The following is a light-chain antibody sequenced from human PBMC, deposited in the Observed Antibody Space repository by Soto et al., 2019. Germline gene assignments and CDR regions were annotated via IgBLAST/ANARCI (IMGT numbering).Light chain of an antibody. J-gene: IGLJ1*01. Sequence: QSALTQPASVSGSPGQSMTISCTGTSSDVGGYDYVSWYQLHPGKAPKLMICEVTNRPSGVSYRFSGSKSGNTASLTISGLQAEDEADYYCSSYTSSSTYVFGTGTKVTVL. CDR1: SSDVGGYDY. CDR2: EVT. V-gene: IGLV2-14*01. CDR3: SSYTSSSTYV.